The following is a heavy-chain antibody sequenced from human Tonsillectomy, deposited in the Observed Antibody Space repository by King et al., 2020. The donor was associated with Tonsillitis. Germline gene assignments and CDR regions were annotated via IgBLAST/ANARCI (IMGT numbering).Heavy chain of an antibody. V-gene: IGHV4-59*01. Sequence: QLQESGPGLVKPSETLSLTCTVSGGSISSYYWSWIRQPPGKGLEWMGVIYYSWSTNYNPSLTSRCTISVDTSNNQISLKLSSLTAADTAVYYCARDKVCSGYYCAYGMDVWGQGTTVTVSS. J-gene: IGHJ6*02. CDR1: GGSISSYY. D-gene: IGHD3-22*01. CDR2: IYYSWST. CDR3: ARDKVCSGYYCAYGMDV.